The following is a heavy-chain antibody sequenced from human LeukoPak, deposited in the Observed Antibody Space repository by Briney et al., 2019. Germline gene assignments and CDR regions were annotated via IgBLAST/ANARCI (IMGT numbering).Heavy chain of an antibody. Sequence: PGGSLRLSCAASGFTFSDYSMNWVRQAPGKGLGWISYIDSSSGTIYYADSVKGRFTISRDNAKNSLYLQMNSLRAEDTAVYYCARDPPRRYDYWGQGTLVTVSS. CDR1: GFTFSDYS. CDR2: IDSSSGTI. J-gene: IGHJ4*02. D-gene: IGHD1-14*01. CDR3: ARDPPRRYDY. V-gene: IGHV3-48*01.